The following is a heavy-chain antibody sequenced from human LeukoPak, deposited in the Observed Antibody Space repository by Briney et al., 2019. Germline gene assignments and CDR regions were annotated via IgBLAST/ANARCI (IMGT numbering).Heavy chain of an antibody. Sequence: PGGCLRPSCAAAGFLVRSYAVTSVRQAPGKGLQWVAAISPSGDTTYYADCVRGRFTVSRDNSNHILFLQVNNLRAEDTAVYFCTRDPGGGYSPTWYEGLFNYWGQGTLLSVYS. J-gene: IGHJ4*02. D-gene: IGHD5-18*01. V-gene: IGHV3-23*01. CDR3: TRDPGGGYSPTWYEGLFNY. CDR1: GFLVRSYA. CDR2: ISPSGDTT.